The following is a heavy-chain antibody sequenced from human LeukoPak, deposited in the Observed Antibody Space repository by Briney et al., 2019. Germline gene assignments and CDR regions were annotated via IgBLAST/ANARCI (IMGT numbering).Heavy chain of an antibody. D-gene: IGHD3-3*01. Sequence: KPSETLSLTCAVSGYSISSGYYWGWIRQPPGKGLEWIGSIYHSGSTYYNPSLKSRVTISVDTSKNQFSLKLSSVTAADTAVYYCTALDFWSGYNVDYWGQGTLVTVSS. CDR1: GYSISSGYY. CDR3: TALDFWSGYNVDY. V-gene: IGHV4-38-2*01. CDR2: IYHSGST. J-gene: IGHJ4*02.